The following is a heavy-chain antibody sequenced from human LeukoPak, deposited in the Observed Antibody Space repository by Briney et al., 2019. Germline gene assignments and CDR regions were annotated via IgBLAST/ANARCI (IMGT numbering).Heavy chain of an antibody. D-gene: IGHD5-18*01. CDR1: GGSFSGYY. CDR2: INHSGST. V-gene: IGHV4-34*01. J-gene: IGHJ6*02. Sequence: PSETLSLTCAVYGGSFSGYYWSWIRQPPGKGLEWIGEINHSGSTNYNPSLKSRVTISVDTSKNQFSLKLSSVTAADTAVYYCARGGYSYEDGMDVWGQGTTVTVSS. CDR3: ARGGYSYEDGMDV.